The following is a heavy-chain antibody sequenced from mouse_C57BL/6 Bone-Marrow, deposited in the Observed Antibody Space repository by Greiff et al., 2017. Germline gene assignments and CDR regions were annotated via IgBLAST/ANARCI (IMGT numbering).Heavy chain of an antibody. CDR3: AYDYDRAY. J-gene: IGHJ3*01. V-gene: IGHV1-59*01. D-gene: IGHD2-4*01. CDR2: IDPSDSYT. Sequence: QVQLQPPGAELVRPGTSVKLSCKASGYTFTSYWMHWVKQRPGQGLEWIGVIDPSDSYTNYNQKFKGKATLTVDTSSSTAYMQLSSLTSEDSAVYYCAYDYDRAYWGQGTLVTVSA. CDR1: GYTFTSYW.